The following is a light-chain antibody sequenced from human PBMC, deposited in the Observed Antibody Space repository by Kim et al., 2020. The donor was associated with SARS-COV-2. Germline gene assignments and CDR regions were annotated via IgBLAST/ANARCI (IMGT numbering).Light chain of an antibody. CDR3: TSYRSSGYV. J-gene: IGLJ1*01. V-gene: IGLV2-14*03. CDR2: DVF. Sequence: QSVLTQPASVSGSPGQSITISCTGTSSDVGGYNYVSWYQQYPGKAPKLMIYDVFKRPSGVSKRFSGSKSGNTASLTISGLQAEDEADYYCTSYRSSGYVFGTGTKVTVL. CDR1: SSDVGGYNY.